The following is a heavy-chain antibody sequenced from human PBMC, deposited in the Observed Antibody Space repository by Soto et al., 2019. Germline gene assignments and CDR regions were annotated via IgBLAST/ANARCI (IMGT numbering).Heavy chain of an antibody. CDR2: IYHSGST. J-gene: IGHJ4*02. D-gene: IGHD5-12*01. CDR1: GGSINSGGYY. CDR3: AREVGYSANDLGYYFDY. V-gene: IGHV4-31*03. Sequence: PSETLSLTCTVSGGSINSGGYYWSWIRQHPGKGLEWIGYIYHSGSTFYNPSLKSRITISVDTFKNQFSLKLSSVTAADTAVYFCAREVGYSANDLGYYFDYWGQGTLVTVSS.